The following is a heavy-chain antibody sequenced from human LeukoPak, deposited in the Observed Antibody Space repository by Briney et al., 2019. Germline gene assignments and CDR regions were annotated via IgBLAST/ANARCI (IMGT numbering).Heavy chain of an antibody. V-gene: IGHV1-2*02. CDR2: INPNNGGT. D-gene: IGHD1-26*01. CDR3: VREGMGSGSYYADY. Sequence: ASVKVSCKASGYTFSGYYMHWVRQAPGQGLQWMGWINPNNGGTYYAQKFQGRVTMIRDTSISTVYMELSRLRSDDTAVYYCVREGMGSGSYYADYWGQGTLVTVSS. J-gene: IGHJ4*02. CDR1: GYTFSGYY.